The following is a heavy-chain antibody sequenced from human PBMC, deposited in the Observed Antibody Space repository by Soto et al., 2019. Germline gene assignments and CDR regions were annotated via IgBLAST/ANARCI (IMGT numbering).Heavy chain of an antibody. CDR1: GGTFSSYT. J-gene: IGHJ6*03. CDR2: IIPILGIA. D-gene: IGHD3-9*01. V-gene: IGHV1-69*02. CDR3: ARARNDILTGGSYYYYYYMDV. Sequence: QVQLVQSGAEVKKPGSSVKVSCKASGGTFSSYTISWVRQAPGQGLEWMGRIIPILGIANYAQKFQGRVTITADKSTSTAYMELSSLRSEDTAVYYCARARNDILTGGSYYYYYYMDVWGKGTTITVSS.